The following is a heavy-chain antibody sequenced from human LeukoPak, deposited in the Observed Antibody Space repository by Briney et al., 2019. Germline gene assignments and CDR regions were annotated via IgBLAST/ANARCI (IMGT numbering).Heavy chain of an antibody. CDR1: GYTFTSYG. D-gene: IGHD2-21*02. CDR2: ISAYNGNT. J-gene: IGHJ4*02. V-gene: IGHV1-18*01. CDR3: ARVLAYCGGDCYSLRYYFDY. Sequence: ASVNVSCKASGYTFTSYGISWVRQAHGQGLEWMGWISAYNGNTNYAQKLQGRVTMTTDTSTSTAYMELRSLRSDDTAVYYCARVLAYCGGDCYSLRYYFDYWGQGTLVTVSS.